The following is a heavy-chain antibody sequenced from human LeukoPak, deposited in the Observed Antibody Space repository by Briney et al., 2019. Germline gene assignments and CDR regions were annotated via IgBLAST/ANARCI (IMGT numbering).Heavy chain of an antibody. D-gene: IGHD3-16*01. CDR1: GFPFNSYG. CDR3: AKDSNPRLLITPIDS. Sequence: PGGSLRLSCAASGFPFNSYGIHWVRQGPGKGLEWVSFIWYDGSTKYYTDSVKGRFTISRDNTKNTLYLQMNSVRAEDTAVYYCAKDSNPRLLITPIDSWGQGTLVTVSS. V-gene: IGHV3-30*02. J-gene: IGHJ4*02. CDR2: IWYDGSTK.